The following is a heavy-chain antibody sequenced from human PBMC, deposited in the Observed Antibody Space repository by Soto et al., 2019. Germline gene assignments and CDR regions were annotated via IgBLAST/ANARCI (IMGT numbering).Heavy chain of an antibody. CDR2: ISTSSTFV. CDR1: GFAFSTYS. D-gene: IGHD3-16*01. J-gene: IGHJ4*02. V-gene: IGHV3-21*01. Sequence: NPGGSLRLSCAASGFAFSTYSMNWIRQAPGKGLEWVSSISTSSTFVYYADSQKGRFTISRDDAKNSLYLQMNSLRAEDTALYYCATAGESSRYYFDSWGQGPLVTVSS. CDR3: ATAGESSRYYFDS.